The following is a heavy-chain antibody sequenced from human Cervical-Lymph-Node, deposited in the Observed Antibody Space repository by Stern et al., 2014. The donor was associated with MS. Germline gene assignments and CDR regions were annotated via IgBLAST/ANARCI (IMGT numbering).Heavy chain of an antibody. D-gene: IGHD3-9*01. CDR3: ATSGYRASF. CDR2: ISSYSDTI. CDR1: GFSFTNYH. J-gene: IGHJ4*02. V-gene: IGHV3-48*01. Sequence: EVQLVESGGRLVQPGGSLRLSCAASGFSFTNYHMNWVRQAPGKGLEWVSYISSYSDTIYYADSVKGRFTISRDNARSSLFLQMHSLRVEDTAVYYCATSGYRASFGGQGTLVTVSS.